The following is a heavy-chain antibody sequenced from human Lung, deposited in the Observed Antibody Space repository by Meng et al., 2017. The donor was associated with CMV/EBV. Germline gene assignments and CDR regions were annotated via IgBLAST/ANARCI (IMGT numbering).Heavy chain of an antibody. CDR2: INPNSAGT. Sequence: SVKVSXKASGYTFTGYYLHWVRQAPGQGLEWVGWINPNSAGTNYAQKFEGRVTMTRDTSIRTAYMELRSLRSDDTAVYYWARDAGGRGYDFVEYWGQGTXVTVSS. J-gene: IGHJ4*02. D-gene: IGHD5-12*01. CDR1: GYTFTGYY. V-gene: IGHV1-2*02. CDR3: ARDAGGRGYDFVEY.